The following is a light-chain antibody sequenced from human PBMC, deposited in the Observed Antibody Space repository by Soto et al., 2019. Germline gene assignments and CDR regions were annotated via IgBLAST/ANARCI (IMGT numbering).Light chain of an antibody. CDR3: QQYFNSPYMYT. V-gene: IGKV3-20*01. CDR2: EAS. J-gene: IGKJ2*01. Sequence: DIVLTQSPGILSLSPGDRATLSCRSSESVRSTYLAWYQQKRGQAPRLLIYEASSRASGIPDRFSGSGSGKDFTLTNSKVEPEDVAVYYCQQYFNSPYMYTFGQGTVLE. CDR1: ESVRSTY.